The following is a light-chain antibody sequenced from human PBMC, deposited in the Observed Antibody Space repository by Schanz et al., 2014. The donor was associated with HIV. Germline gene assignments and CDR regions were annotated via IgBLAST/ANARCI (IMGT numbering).Light chain of an antibody. CDR1: QSVSSY. CDR3: QQYSSPWT. Sequence: DIVMTQSPASLSVSPGERATLSCRASQSVSSYLAWYQQKPGQAPRLLIYGASSRATGIPDRFSGSGSGTDFTLTISRLEPEDFAVYYCQQYSSPWTFGQGTKVEIK. V-gene: IGKV3-20*01. J-gene: IGKJ1*01. CDR2: GAS.